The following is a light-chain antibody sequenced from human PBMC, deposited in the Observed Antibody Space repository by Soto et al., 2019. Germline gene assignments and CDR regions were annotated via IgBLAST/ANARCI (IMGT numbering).Light chain of an antibody. CDR1: SSDVVTYKY. V-gene: IGLV2-14*01. J-gene: IGLJ2*01. CDR2: EVS. Sequence: QSVLTQPASVSGSPGQSIAISCTGTSSDVVTYKYVSWYQQHPGKAPKLMIYEVSIRPSGVSDRFSGSKSGNTASLTISGLRPEDEAYYYCCSYAGSTPRVVFGGGTKLTVL. CDR3: CSYAGSTPRVV.